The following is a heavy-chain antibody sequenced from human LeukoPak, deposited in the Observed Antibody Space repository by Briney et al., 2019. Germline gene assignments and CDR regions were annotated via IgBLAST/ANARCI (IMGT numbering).Heavy chain of an antibody. CDR3: ARVQESQIDYYFDY. D-gene: IGHD3-9*01. V-gene: IGHV4-59*01. CDR2: IYYSGST. J-gene: IGHJ4*02. CDR1: GGSISSYY. Sequence: PSETLSLTCTVSGGSISSYYWNWIRQPPGKGLEWIGYIYYSGSTNYNPSLKSRVTISVDTSKNQFSLKLSPVTAADTAVYYCARVQESQIDYYFDYWGQGTLVTVSS.